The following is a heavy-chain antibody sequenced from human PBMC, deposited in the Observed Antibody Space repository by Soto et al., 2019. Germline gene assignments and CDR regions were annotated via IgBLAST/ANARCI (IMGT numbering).Heavy chain of an antibody. CDR2: IKQDGSAN. J-gene: IGHJ4*02. V-gene: IGHV3-7*01. D-gene: IGHD2-21*02. CDR1: GFTLRGYW. CDR3: ARGTYCGTDCHYHFDS. Sequence: EVHLVESGGGLVQPGGSLRLSCLASGFTLRGYWMSWVRQAPGKGLEWVANIKQDGSANNYLDSVKGRFTISRDNAEKSVYREMSSLRVEDTAIYYCARGTYCGTDCHYHFDSWGQGTLVTVSS.